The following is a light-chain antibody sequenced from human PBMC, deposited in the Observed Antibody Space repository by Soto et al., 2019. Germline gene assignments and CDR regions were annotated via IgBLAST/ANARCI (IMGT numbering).Light chain of an antibody. V-gene: IGKV3-15*01. Sequence: IVMTQSPATLSVSPGERATLSCRASQSVGRSLAWYQQKPGQAPRLLIYGTSAMATGIPATFSGSGSGTEFTLTISSLQSEDFAVYYCQQYDNWPSVTFGGGTKVEIK. J-gene: IGKJ4*01. CDR2: GTS. CDR1: QSVGRS. CDR3: QQYDNWPSVT.